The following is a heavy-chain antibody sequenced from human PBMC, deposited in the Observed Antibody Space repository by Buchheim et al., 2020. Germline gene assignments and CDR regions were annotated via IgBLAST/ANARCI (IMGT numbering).Heavy chain of an antibody. V-gene: IGHV4-59*01. Sequence: QVQLQESGPGLVKPSETLSLTCTVSGGSISSYYWSWIRQPPGKGLEWIGYIYYSGSTNYNPSLKSRVTISVDTSKNQFSLKLSSVTAADTAVYYCARGRGGDYVWGSYRSNRFDPWGQGTL. D-gene: IGHD3-16*02. CDR2: IYYSGST. CDR3: ARGRGGDYVWGSYRSNRFDP. CDR1: GGSISSYY. J-gene: IGHJ5*02.